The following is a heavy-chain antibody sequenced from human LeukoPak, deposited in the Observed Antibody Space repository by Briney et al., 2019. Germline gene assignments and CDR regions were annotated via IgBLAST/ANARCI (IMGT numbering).Heavy chain of an antibody. D-gene: IGHD3-22*01. CDR3: AKARDYYDSSGYYLAYYFDY. Sequence: VGCLRLSCAASGFTFSSYAMSWVRQSPGKGLEWVSAISGSGGSTYYADSVKGRFTISRDNSKNTLYLQMNSLRAEDTAVYYCAKARDYYDSSGYYLAYYFDYWGQGTLVTVSS. CDR1: GFTFSSYA. J-gene: IGHJ4*02. CDR2: ISGSGGST. V-gene: IGHV3-23*01.